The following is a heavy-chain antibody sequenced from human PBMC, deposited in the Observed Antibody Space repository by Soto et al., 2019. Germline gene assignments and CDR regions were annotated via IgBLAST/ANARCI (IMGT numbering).Heavy chain of an antibody. CDR1: GYTFTDYY. D-gene: IGHD6-13*01. V-gene: IGHV1-2*02. CDR2: INPNSGDT. Sequence: ASVKVSCKASGYTFTDYYVHWLRQAPGPGLEWVGWINPNSGDTKYAQKFQARVTLTRDTSITTAYMELTSLDSDDTAVYYCARERITPTDTGDFYHYGLDVWGQGTTVTVSS. CDR3: ARERITPTDTGDFYHYGLDV. J-gene: IGHJ6*02.